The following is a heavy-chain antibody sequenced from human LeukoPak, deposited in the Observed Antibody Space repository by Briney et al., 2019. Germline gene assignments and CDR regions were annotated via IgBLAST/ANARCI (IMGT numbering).Heavy chain of an antibody. J-gene: IGHJ5*02. CDR2: IYYSGRT. D-gene: IGHD3-10*01. CDR3: AQSLGASTWFGNWFDP. Sequence: SETLSLTCAVSGGSISSGSYYWGWIRQPPGKGLEWIGSIYYSGRTYYNPSLKSRLTISVDTPKNQFSLKLSSVTAADTAVYYCAQSLGASTWFGNWFDPWGQGTLVTVSS. CDR1: GGSISSGSYY. V-gene: IGHV4-39*01.